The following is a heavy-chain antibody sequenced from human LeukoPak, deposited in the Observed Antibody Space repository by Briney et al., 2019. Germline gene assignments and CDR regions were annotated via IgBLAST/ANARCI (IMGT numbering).Heavy chain of an antibody. CDR2: IYSGGST. J-gene: IGHJ4*02. Sequence: SGGSLRLSCAASGFTVSSSYMSWVRQAPGKGLEWVSVIYSGGSTYYADSVKGRFTISRDNSKNSLYLQMNSLRTEDTAVYYCAKDLRWGSSGWRGLFDYWGQGTLVTVSS. V-gene: IGHV3-53*01. CDR3: AKDLRWGSSGWRGLFDY. CDR1: GFTVSSSY. D-gene: IGHD6-19*01.